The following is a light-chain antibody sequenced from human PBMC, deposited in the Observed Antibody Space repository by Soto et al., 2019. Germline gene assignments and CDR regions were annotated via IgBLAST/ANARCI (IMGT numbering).Light chain of an antibody. CDR2: EGS. Sequence: QSALTQPASVSGSPGQSINISCTRTSSNVESYNLVSWYQHPPGKAPKLIIYEGSERPSGVSNRFSGAQSGHSASLTISGLQAEDEADYYCSSYAGAVVFGGGTKLTVL. CDR3: SSYAGAVV. CDR1: SSNVESYNL. V-gene: IGLV2-23*01. J-gene: IGLJ2*01.